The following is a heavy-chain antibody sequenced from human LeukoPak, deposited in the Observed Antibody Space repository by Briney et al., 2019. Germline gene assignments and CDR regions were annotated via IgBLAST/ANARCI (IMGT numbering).Heavy chain of an antibody. J-gene: IGHJ4*02. CDR2: MNPNSGNT. D-gene: IGHD2-2*01. CDR3: ARAVGTSCYYLGY. V-gene: IGHV1-8*03. CDR1: GYTFTSYD. Sequence: ASVEVSCKASGYTFTSYDINWVRQATGQGLEWMGWMNPNSGNTGYAQKFQGRVTITRNTSISTAYMELSSLRSEDTAVYYCARAVGTSCYYLGYWGQGTLVTVSS.